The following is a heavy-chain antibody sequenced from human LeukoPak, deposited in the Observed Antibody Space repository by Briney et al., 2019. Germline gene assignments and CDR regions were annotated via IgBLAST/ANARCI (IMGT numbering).Heavy chain of an antibody. V-gene: IGHV1-18*01. Sequence: ASVKASCKASGYTFTSYGISWVRQAPGQGLEWMGWISAYNGNTNYAQKLQGRVTMTTDTSTSTAYMELRSLRSDDTAVYYCARSAAGTLYYYYYYMDVWGKGTTVTVSS. CDR1: GYTFTSYG. J-gene: IGHJ6*03. CDR2: ISAYNGNT. D-gene: IGHD6-13*01. CDR3: ARSAAGTLYYYYYYMDV.